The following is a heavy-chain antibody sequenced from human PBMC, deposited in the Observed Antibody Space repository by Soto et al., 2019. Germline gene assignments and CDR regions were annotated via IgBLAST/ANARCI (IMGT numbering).Heavy chain of an antibody. Sequence: QEQLVESGGGVVQPGRSLRLSCRVSGFTFINYAMHWVRQAPGKGLEWVARISGDGTNEYYADSVKGRFTISRDNSRNTLYLQMSSLRADDTAVYYCARHLSHLKTGWLDPWGQGTLVTVSS. CDR1: GFTFINYA. CDR2: ISGDGTNE. V-gene: IGHV3-30-3*01. D-gene: IGHD7-27*01. J-gene: IGHJ5*02. CDR3: ARHLSHLKTGWLDP.